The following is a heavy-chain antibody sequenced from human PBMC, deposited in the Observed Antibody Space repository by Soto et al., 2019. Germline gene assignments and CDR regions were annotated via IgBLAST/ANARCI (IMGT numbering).Heavy chain of an antibody. CDR1: GFTFSSYW. V-gene: IGHV3-7*03. J-gene: IGHJ6*02. D-gene: IGHD3-10*01. CDR2: IKQDGSEK. CDR3: ARGRDFSGSLLYYYYGMDV. Sequence: EVQLVESGGGLVQPGGSLRLSCAASGFTFSSYWMSWVRQAPGKGLEWVANIKQDGSEKYYVDSVKGRFTISRDNAKNSLYLQMNSLRAEDTAVYYCARGRDFSGSLLYYYYGMDVWGQGTTVTVSS.